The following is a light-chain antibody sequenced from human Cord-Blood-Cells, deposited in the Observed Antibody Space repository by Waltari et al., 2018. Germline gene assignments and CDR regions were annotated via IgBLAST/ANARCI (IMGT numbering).Light chain of an antibody. CDR2: AAS. V-gene: IGKV1-27*01. J-gene: IGKJ4*01. CDR3: RKYNRAPLT. CDR1: QGISNY. Sequence: DIQMTQSPSSLSASVGDRVTITCRASQGISNYLARYQQKPGKVPKLLIYAASTLQSGGPSRFSGRGSVAEFNRTISSLQPKEVGPYYCRKYNRAPLTLGAGSKVEIK.